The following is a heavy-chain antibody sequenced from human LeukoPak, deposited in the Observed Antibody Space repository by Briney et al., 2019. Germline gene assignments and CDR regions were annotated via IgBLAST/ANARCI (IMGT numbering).Heavy chain of an antibody. D-gene: IGHD3-9*01. CDR3: VRDYYDIFTGYYTFEY. CDR1: GFTFSSYS. V-gene: IGHV3-21*01. J-gene: IGHJ4*02. CDR2: ISSSSSYI. Sequence: MTGGSLRLSCAASGFTFSSYSMNWVRQAPGKGLEWVSSISSSSSYIYYADSVKGRFTISRDNAEKSLSLQMNSLRADDTAVYYCVRDYYDIFTGYYTFEYWGQGTRVTVAS.